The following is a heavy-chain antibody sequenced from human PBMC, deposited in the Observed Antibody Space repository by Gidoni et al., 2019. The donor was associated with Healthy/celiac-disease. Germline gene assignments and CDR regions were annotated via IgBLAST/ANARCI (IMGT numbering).Heavy chain of an antibody. D-gene: IGHD3-22*01. Sequence: HVQLQKWGAGLLKPSETLSLTCAVYGGSFRGYYWSWIRQPQGKGLEWIGEIKHSGSTNYNPSLKSRVTIAVDSSKNQFSLKLSSVTSADTAVYYCARESSSYYYDSSGYPHYYYYYGMDVWGQGTTVTVSS. V-gene: IGHV4-34*01. CDR2: IKHSGST. CDR3: ARESSSYYYDSSGYPHYYYYYGMDV. J-gene: IGHJ6*02. CDR1: GGSFRGYY.